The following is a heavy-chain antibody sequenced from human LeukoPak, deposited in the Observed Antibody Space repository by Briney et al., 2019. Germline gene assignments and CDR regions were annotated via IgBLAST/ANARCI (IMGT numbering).Heavy chain of an antibody. CDR2: IYSGGST. Sequence: GGSLRLSCAASGFTVSSNYMSWVRQAPGKGLEWVSAIYSGGSTYYADSVKGRFTISRDNSKNTLYLQMNSLRAEDTAVYYCARWNYDSSGYFPFDYWGQGTLVTVSS. D-gene: IGHD3-22*01. CDR3: ARWNYDSSGYFPFDY. CDR1: GFTVSSNY. V-gene: IGHV3-66*01. J-gene: IGHJ4*02.